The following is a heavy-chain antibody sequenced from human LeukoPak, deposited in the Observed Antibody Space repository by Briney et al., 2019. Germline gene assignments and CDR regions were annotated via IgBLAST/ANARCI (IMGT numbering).Heavy chain of an antibody. CDR2: INPNSGGT. J-gene: IGHJ5*02. CDR1: GYTFTGYY. D-gene: IGHD6-13*01. Sequence: ASVKVSCKASGYTFTGYYMHWVRQAPGQGLEWMGWINPNSGGTNYAQKFQGRVTMTRDTSISTAYMELSRLRSDDTAVYYCARGSGSWFGWFDPWGQGTLVTVSS. CDR3: ARGSGSWFGWFDP. V-gene: IGHV1-2*02.